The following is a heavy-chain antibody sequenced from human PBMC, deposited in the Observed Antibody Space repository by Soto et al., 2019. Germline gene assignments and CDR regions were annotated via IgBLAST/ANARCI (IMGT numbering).Heavy chain of an antibody. V-gene: IGHV3-23*01. CDR1: GFTFSSYA. D-gene: IGHD3-9*01. CDR3: AKINVLRYFDWLYDAFDI. Sequence: EVQLLESGGGLVQPGGSLRLSCAASGFTFSSYAMSWVRQAPGKGLEWVSAISGSGGSTYYADSVKGRFTISRDNSKNTLYLQMNSRRAEDTAVYYCAKINVLRYFDWLYDAFDIWGQGTMVTVSS. CDR2: ISGSGGST. J-gene: IGHJ3*02.